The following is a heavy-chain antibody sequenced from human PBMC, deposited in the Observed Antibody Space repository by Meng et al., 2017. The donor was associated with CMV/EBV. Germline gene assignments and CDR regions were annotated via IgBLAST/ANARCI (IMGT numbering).Heavy chain of an antibody. V-gene: IGHV3-21*01. Sequence: ESLKISCAASGFTFSSYSMNWVRQAPGKGLEWVSSISSSSSYIYYADSVKGRFTISRDNAKNSLYLQMNSLRAEDTAVYYCARGKHDSNYDFWSGYFYGMDVWGQGTTVTVSS. CDR3: ARGKHDSNYDFWSGYFYGMDV. CDR1: GFTFSSYS. CDR2: ISSSSSYI. D-gene: IGHD3-3*01. J-gene: IGHJ6*02.